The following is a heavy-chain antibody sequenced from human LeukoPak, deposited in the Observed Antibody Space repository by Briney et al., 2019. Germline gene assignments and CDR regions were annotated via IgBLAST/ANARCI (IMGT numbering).Heavy chain of an antibody. CDR1: GFIVSNNY. CDR2: ISSSSRTI. CDR3: ARDQVVVIPAAMFDY. V-gene: IGHV3-48*02. Sequence: PGGSLRLSCAASGFIVSNNYMNWVRQAPGMGLEWVSYISSSSRTIYYADSVKGRFTISRDNAKNSLYLQMNSLRDEDTAVYYCARDQVVVIPAAMFDYWGQGTLVTVSS. J-gene: IGHJ4*02. D-gene: IGHD2-2*01.